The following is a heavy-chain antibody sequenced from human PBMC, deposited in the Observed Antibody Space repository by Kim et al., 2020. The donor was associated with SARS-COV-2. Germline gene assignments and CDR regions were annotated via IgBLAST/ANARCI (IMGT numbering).Heavy chain of an antibody. V-gene: IGHV3-15*01. J-gene: IGHJ5*02. D-gene: IGHD6-13*01. CDR1: GFTFSNAW. CDR3: TTDWDSSWYGVWFDP. CDR2: IKSKTDGGTT. Sequence: GGSLRLSCAASGFTFSNAWMSWVRQAPGKGLEWVGRIKSKTDGGTTDYAAPVKGRFTISRDDSKNTLYLQMNSLKTEDTAVYYCTTDWDSSWYGVWFDPWGQGTLVTVSS.